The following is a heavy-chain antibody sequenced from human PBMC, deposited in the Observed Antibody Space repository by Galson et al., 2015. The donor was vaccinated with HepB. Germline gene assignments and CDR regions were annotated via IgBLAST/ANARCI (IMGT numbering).Heavy chain of an antibody. J-gene: IGHJ6*02. Sequence: SLRLSCAASGFTFSSYSMNWVRQAPGKGLEWVSYISSSSSTIYYADSVKGRFTISRDNAKNSLYLQMNSLRDEDTAVYYCARGSSSWYEIYYYYGMDVWGQGTTVTVSS. V-gene: IGHV3-48*02. CDR1: GFTFSSYS. CDR3: ARGSSSWYEIYYYYGMDV. CDR2: ISSSSSTI. D-gene: IGHD6-13*01.